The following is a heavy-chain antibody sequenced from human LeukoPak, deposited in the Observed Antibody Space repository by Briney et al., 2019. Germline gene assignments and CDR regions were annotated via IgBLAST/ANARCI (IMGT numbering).Heavy chain of an antibody. J-gene: IGHJ4*02. D-gene: IGHD1-26*01. CDR2: IYYSGST. CDR1: GGSISSYY. CDR3: ARDRGSYTIDY. V-gene: IGHV4-59*01. Sequence: SETLSLTCTVSGGSISSYYWSWIRQPPGKGLEWIGYIYYSGSTNYNPSLKSRVTISVDTSKNQFSLKLSSVTAADTAVYYCARDRGSYTIDYWGQGTLVTVSS.